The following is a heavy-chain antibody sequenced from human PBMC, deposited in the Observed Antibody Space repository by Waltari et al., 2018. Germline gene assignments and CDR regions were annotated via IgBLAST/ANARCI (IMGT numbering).Heavy chain of an antibody. CDR3: TTDRGISVRPLFDR. J-gene: IGHJ5*02. Sequence: EVQLAESGGGLVQPGGSLSLSCAISGLSVSNAWLGWVCQAPGKGLEWIGRLKSKSAGGTTDFAAPVQGRFTISRDDSKNTMNLQMNSLKTEDTAVYYCTTDRGISVRPLFDRWGRGTLVTVSS. CDR2: LKSKSAGGTT. D-gene: IGHD6-6*01. CDR1: GLSVSNAW. V-gene: IGHV3-15*01.